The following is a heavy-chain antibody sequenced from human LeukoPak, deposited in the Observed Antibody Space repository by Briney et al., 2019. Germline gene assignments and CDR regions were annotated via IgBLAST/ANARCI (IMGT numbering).Heavy chain of an antibody. V-gene: IGHV3-48*01. J-gene: IGHJ5*02. CDR1: GFTFDYFA. Sequence: GGSLRLPCAASGFTFDYFAMSWVRQTPGKGLEWIAYISRISTAIQYADSVKGRFTISRDNGENSLFLQMNSLRVEDTALYYCARDGYNWEYRWGEGPLVTVSS. CDR3: ARDGYNWEYR. D-gene: IGHD5-24*01. CDR2: ISRISTAI.